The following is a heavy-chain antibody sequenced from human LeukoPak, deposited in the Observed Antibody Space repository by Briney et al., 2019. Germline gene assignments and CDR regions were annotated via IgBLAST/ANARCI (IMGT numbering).Heavy chain of an antibody. D-gene: IGHD6-19*01. CDR3: ARGHIQAVAGYYHYYYMDV. V-gene: IGHV4-34*01. CDR1: GGSFSGYY. J-gene: IGHJ6*03. Sequence: SETLSLTCAVYGGSFSGYYWSWIRQPPGKGLEWIGEINHSGSTNYNPSLKSRVTISVDTSKNQFSLKLSSVTAADTAVYYCARGHIQAVAGYYHYYYMDVWGKGTTVTVSS. CDR2: INHSGST.